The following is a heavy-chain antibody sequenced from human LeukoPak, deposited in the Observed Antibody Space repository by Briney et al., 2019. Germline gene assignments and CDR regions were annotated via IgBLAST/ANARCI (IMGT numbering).Heavy chain of an antibody. D-gene: IGHD3-9*01. Sequence: SETLSLTCTVSGGSISSYYWSWIRQPAGKGLEWIGRIYTSGSTNYNPSLKSRVTMSVDTSKNQFSLKLSSVTAADTAVYYYARALHLPLRPGLYYYYYYMDVWGKGTTVTVSS. CDR3: ARALHLPLRPGLYYYYYYMDV. CDR2: IYTSGST. J-gene: IGHJ6*03. V-gene: IGHV4-4*07. CDR1: GGSISSYY.